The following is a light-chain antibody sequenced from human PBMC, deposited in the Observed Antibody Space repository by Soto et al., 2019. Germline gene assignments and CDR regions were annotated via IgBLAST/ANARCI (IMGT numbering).Light chain of an antibody. V-gene: IGKV3-11*01. CDR3: QQRSNWPIT. J-gene: IGKJ5*01. Sequence: EIVVTQSPGTLSLSPGERATLSCRASQSVSTSYLAWYQQKPGQAPRLLIYDASNRATGIPARFSGSGSGTDFTLTISSLEPEDFAVYYCQQRSNWPITFGQGTRL. CDR2: DAS. CDR1: QSVSTSY.